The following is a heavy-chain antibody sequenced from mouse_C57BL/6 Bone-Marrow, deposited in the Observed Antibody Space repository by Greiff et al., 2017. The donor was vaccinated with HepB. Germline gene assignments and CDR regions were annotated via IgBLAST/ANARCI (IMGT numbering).Heavy chain of an antibody. Sequence: VKLVESGPGLVAPSQSLSITCTVSGFSLTSYALSWVRQPPGKGLDWLGLIWSGGGTNYNSALKSRLSIRNDNTKSHVFLKMHSLQTDDTARYYCARNNIYYYASSHYFDYWGQGTTLTVSS. J-gene: IGHJ2*01. CDR1: GFSLTSYA. D-gene: IGHD1-1*01. CDR2: IWSGGGT. CDR3: ARNNIYYYASSHYFDY. V-gene: IGHV2-9-1*01.